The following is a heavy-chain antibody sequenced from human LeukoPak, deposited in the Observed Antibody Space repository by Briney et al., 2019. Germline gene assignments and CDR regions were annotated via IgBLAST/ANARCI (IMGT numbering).Heavy chain of an antibody. CDR1: GFTFSNFA. CDR2: IRGGGGGA. Sequence: PGGSLRLSCAASGFTFSNFAMAGGCQGPEKGLEWVSFIRGGGGGAHYADSVRGRFTISRDNSKNTLYLEMTSLRADDTAVYYCAKASYSYGNDAFDIWGQGTKVTVSS. V-gene: IGHV3-23*01. CDR3: AKASYSYGNDAFDI. J-gene: IGHJ3*02. D-gene: IGHD3-16*02.